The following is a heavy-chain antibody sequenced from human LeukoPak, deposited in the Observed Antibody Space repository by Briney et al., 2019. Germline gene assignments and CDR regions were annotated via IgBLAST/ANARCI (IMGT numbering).Heavy chain of an antibody. CDR2: IKDDGSAQ. Sequence: GGSLRLSCVASGFTLSSYWMMWARQSPGKGLEWVANIKDDGSAQYYGDSVKGRFTISRDNAKNSLYLQMNSLRAEDTAVYYCARVIVLAPGAGDHFDYWGQGTLATVHS. J-gene: IGHJ4*02. CDR1: GFTLSSYW. CDR3: ARVIVLAPGAGDHFDY. D-gene: IGHD2-2*01. V-gene: IGHV3-7*01.